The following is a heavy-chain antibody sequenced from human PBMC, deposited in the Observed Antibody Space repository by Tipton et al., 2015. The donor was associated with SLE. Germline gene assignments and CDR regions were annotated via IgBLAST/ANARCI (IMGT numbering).Heavy chain of an antibody. Sequence: SLRLSCAASGFTFSTFSLSWVRQAPGKGLEWVSTIGTSDNTYYADFVKGRFTISRDDSKSTLYLQMNSLGAEDTALYHCALEMHSSMGRYFDYGGQGPLLPVSS. CDR3: ALEMHSSMGRYFDY. D-gene: IGHD3-10*01. CDR2: IGTSDNT. V-gene: IGHV3-23*01. CDR1: GFTFSTFS. J-gene: IGHJ4*02.